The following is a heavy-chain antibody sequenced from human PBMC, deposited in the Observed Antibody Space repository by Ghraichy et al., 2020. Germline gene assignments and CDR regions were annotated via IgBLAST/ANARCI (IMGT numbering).Heavy chain of an antibody. J-gene: IGHJ4*02. Sequence: SETLSLTCTVSGGSISSGGYYWSWIRQHPGKGLEWIGYIYYSGSTYYNPSLKSRVTISVDTSKNQFSLKLSSVTAADTAVYYCARSVPATAIPYFDYWGQGTLVTVSS. D-gene: IGHD2-2*02. V-gene: IGHV4-31*03. CDR1: GGSISSGGYY. CDR3: ARSVPATAIPYFDY. CDR2: IYYSGST.